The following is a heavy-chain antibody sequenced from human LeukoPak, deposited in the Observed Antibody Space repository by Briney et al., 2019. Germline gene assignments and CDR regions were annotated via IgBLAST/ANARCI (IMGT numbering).Heavy chain of an antibody. Sequence: SVKVSCKVSGGTFSSYAVSWVRQAPGQGREWMGRIIPILGIANYAQKFQGRVTITADKSKSTAYMELSSLRSEDTAVYYCASQDCSGGSCYSEGWFDPWGQGTLVTVSS. D-gene: IGHD2-15*01. CDR3: ASQDCSGGSCYSEGWFDP. V-gene: IGHV1-69*04. CDR2: IIPILGIA. J-gene: IGHJ5*02. CDR1: GGTFSSYA.